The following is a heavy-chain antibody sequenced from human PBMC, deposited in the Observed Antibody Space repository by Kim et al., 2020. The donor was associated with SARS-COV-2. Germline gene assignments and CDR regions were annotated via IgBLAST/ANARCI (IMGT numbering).Heavy chain of an antibody. V-gene: IGHV3-7*01. CDR1: GFTFSTYW. D-gene: IGHD6-13*01. Sequence: GGSLRLSCAASGFTFSTYWMTWVRQAPGKGLEYVANIYQDGSQKYYVDSVRGRFTVSRDNAKNSLSLQMNSLRAEDTAVYYCARRRLSWADAFDLWGQGSVVTVSS. CDR2: IYQDGSQK. J-gene: IGHJ3*01. CDR3: ARRRLSWADAFDL.